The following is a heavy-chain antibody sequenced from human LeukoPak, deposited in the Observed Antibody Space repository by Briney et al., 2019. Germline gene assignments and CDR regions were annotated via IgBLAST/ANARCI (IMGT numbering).Heavy chain of an antibody. Sequence: GGSLRLSCAASGFTFSRYAMSWVRQAPGKGLEWVSAISGSGGSTYYADSVKGRFTISRDNSKNTLYLQMNSLRAEDTAVYYCAKLMAGYSSSWYGDYYYCYGMDVWGQGTTVTVSS. CDR1: GFTFSRYA. V-gene: IGHV3-23*01. CDR3: AKLMAGYSSSWYGDYYYCYGMDV. J-gene: IGHJ6*02. CDR2: ISGSGGST. D-gene: IGHD6-13*01.